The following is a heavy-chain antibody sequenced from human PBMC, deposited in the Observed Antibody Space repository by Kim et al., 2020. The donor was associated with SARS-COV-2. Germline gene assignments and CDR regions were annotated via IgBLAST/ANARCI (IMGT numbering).Heavy chain of an antibody. CDR3: ARGRDYYDSSGYYYV. CDR1: GYTFTGYY. D-gene: IGHD3-22*01. J-gene: IGHJ4*02. V-gene: IGHV1-2*02. CDR2: INPNSGGT. Sequence: ASVKVSCKASGYTFTGYYMHWVRQAPGQGLEWMGWINPNSGGTNYAQKFQGRVTMTRDTSISTAYMELSRLRSDDTAVYYCARGRDYYDSSGYYYVWGQGTLVTVSS.